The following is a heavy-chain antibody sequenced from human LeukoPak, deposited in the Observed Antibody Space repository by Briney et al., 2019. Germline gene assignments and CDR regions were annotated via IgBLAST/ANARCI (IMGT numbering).Heavy chain of an antibody. Sequence: GGSLRLSCAASGFPFSGFYMTWIRQAPGKGPEWLSDISSSGDYTDYADSVKGRFTISRDNTKNSLYLQMTSLRAEDTAVYYCARVAVTLELLSEHYYFDYWGQGVLVTVSS. V-gene: IGHV3-11*06. CDR2: ISSSGDYT. J-gene: IGHJ4*02. D-gene: IGHD2-21*01. CDR1: GFPFSGFY. CDR3: ARVAVTLELLSEHYYFDY.